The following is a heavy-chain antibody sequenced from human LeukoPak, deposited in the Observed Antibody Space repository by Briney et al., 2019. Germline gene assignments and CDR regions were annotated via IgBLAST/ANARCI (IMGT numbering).Heavy chain of an antibody. Sequence: PGGSLRLSCAASGFTFSSYEMNWVRQAPGKGLEWVSYISSSGSTIYYADSVKGRFTISRDNAKNALYLQMNSLRAEDTAVYYCASRYGDYFEYFQHWGQGTLVTVSS. J-gene: IGHJ1*01. CDR3: ASRYGDYFEYFQH. D-gene: IGHD4-17*01. V-gene: IGHV3-48*03. CDR2: ISSSGSTI. CDR1: GFTFSSYE.